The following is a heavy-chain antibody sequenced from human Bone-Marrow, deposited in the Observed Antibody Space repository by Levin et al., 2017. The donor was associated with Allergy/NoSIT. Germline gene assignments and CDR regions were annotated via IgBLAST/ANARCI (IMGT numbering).Heavy chain of an antibody. D-gene: IGHD4-11*01. Sequence: PSETLSLTCAVSGGSFSNYYWIWIRQSPGKGLEWIGEINHSGTTNYNPSLKSRVTIAVDTSKSQFSLKLTSMTAADTAVYYCAGDDYLRMYYYYGMDVWGQGTTVTVSS. J-gene: IGHJ6*02. CDR2: INHSGTT. CDR3: AGDDYLRMYYYYGMDV. CDR1: GGSFSNYY. V-gene: IGHV4-34*01.